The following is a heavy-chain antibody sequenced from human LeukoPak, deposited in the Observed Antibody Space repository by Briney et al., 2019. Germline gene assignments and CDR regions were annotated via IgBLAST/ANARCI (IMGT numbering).Heavy chain of an antibody. Sequence: GSLRLSCAASGFTFSNYYMSWVRQAPGKGLEWVSTISDSGDNTYYADSVKGRFTISRDNSKNTLYLQMNSLRAEDTAVYYCARDPDYWGQGTLVTVSS. CDR2: ISDSGDNT. V-gene: IGHV3-23*01. CDR1: GFTFSNYY. CDR3: ARDPDY. D-gene: IGHD1-14*01. J-gene: IGHJ4*02.